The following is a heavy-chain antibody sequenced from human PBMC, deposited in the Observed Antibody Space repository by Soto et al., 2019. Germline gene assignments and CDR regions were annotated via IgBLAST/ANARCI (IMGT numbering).Heavy chain of an antibody. J-gene: IGHJ4*02. CDR2: IYYSGST. CDR3: ARHVGHSSSWEPFDY. Sequence: PSETLSLTCTVSGGSISSGGYYWSWIRQHPGKGLEWIGYIYYSGSTYYNPSLKSRVTISVDTSKNQFSLKLSSVTAADTAVYYCARHVGHSSSWEPFDYWGQGTLVTVYS. D-gene: IGHD6-13*01. V-gene: IGHV4-31*03. CDR1: GGSISSGGYY.